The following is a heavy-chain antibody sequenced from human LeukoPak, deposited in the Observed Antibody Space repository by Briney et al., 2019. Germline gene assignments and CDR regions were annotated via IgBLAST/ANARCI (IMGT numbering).Heavy chain of an antibody. CDR1: GGSFSGYY. D-gene: IGHD3-22*01. Sequence: PSETLSLTCAVYGGSFSGYYWSWIRQPPGKGLEWIGEINHSGTTNYNPSLKSRVTISVDTSKNQFSLKLSSVTAADTAVYYCAKDRVVVVTTLAFFDYWGQGTLVTVSS. V-gene: IGHV4-34*01. CDR3: AKDRVVVVTTLAFFDY. CDR2: INHSGTT. J-gene: IGHJ4*02.